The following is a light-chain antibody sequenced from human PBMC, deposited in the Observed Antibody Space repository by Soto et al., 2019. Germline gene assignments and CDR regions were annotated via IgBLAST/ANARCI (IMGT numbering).Light chain of an antibody. CDR2: GAS. CDR1: QSVNTN. V-gene: IGKV3-15*01. J-gene: IGKJ4*01. Sequence: EIVMTQSPATLSVSPGDRVTLSCRASQSVNTNLAWYQQKPGQAPRLLIYGASIRATGIPARFSGSWAGTEFSLTISSLQSEDSGIYYCQQCITWPPLTFGGGTKVEIK. CDR3: QQCITWPPLT.